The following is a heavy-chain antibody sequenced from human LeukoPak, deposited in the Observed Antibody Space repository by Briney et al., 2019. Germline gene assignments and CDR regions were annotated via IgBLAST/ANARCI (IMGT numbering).Heavy chain of an antibody. CDR3: ARHSRYSSGWYLYYFDY. V-gene: IGHV4-61*08. D-gene: IGHD6-19*01. Sequence: PSETLSLTCTVSGGSISSGGYYWSWIRQPPGKGLEWIGYIYYSGSTNYNPSLKSRVTISVDTSKNQFSLKLSSVTAADTAVYYCARHSRYSSGWYLYYFDYWGQGTLVTVSS. CDR1: GGSISSGGYY. CDR2: IYYSGST. J-gene: IGHJ4*02.